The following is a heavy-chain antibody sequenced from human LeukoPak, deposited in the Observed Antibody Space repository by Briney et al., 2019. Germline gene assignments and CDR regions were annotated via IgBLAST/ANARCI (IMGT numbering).Heavy chain of an antibody. D-gene: IGHD3-10*01. CDR2: ISASGGTT. Sequence: GGSLRLSCAASGFTFSSYGMSWVRQAPGKGLEWVSGISASGGTTHYADSVKGRVTISRDNAKNSLYLQMNSLRAEDMAVYYCARLVRSWGAFDYWGQGTLVTVSS. CDR3: ARLVRSWGAFDY. CDR1: GFTFSSYG. V-gene: IGHV3-23*01. J-gene: IGHJ4*02.